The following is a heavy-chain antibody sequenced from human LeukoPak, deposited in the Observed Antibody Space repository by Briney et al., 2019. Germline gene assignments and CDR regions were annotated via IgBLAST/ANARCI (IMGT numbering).Heavy chain of an antibody. D-gene: IGHD5-18*01. CDR1: GFTFSSYS. CDR2: ISSSSSYI. J-gene: IGHJ4*02. V-gene: IGHV3-21*01. Sequence: GGSLRLSGAASGFTFSSYSMNWVRQAPGKGLEWVSSISSSSSYIYYADSVKGRFTISRDNAKNSLYLQMNSLRAEDTAVYYCARDFGGGYSYGYVFDYWGQGTLVTVSS. CDR3: ARDFGGGYSYGYVFDY.